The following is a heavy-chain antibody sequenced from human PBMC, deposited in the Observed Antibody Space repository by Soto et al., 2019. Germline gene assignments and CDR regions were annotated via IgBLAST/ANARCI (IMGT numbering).Heavy chain of an antibody. J-gene: IGHJ4*02. Sequence: QVQLQESGPGLVKPSETLSLTCTVSGGSISSYYWSWIRQPPGKGLEWIGYIYYSGSTNCNPSLKSRVTISVDTSKNQFSLKLSSVTAADTAVYYCARHFMIRGSGWPSVYFDYWGQGTLVTVSS. CDR3: ARHFMIRGSGWPSVYFDY. V-gene: IGHV4-59*08. D-gene: IGHD6-19*01. CDR1: GGSISSYY. CDR2: IYYSGST.